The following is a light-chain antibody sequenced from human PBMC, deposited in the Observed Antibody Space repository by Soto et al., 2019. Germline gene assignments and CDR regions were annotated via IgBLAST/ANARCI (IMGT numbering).Light chain of an antibody. CDR1: TSNIGNKY. V-gene: IGLV1-51*01. CDR3: GTWDSSLSTGV. Sequence: QSVLTQPPSVSAAPGLKVTISCSGSTSNIGNKYVSWYQQVPGTAPKLLIYDNNKRPSGIPDRFSGSKSGTSATLGITGLQTGDEADYYCGTWDSSLSTGVFGGGTKLTVL. CDR2: DNN. J-gene: IGLJ2*01.